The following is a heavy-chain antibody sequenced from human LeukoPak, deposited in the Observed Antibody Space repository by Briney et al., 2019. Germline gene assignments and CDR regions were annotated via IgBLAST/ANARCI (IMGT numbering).Heavy chain of an antibody. CDR3: VKPYISGSYNY. Sequence: PGGSLRLSCSASGFTFSSYAMHWVRQAPGKGLEYVSVISSNGGTTYYADSVKGRFTLSRDNSRNTLYLQMSSLRTEDTAVYYCVKPYISGSYNYWGQGTLVTVSS. CDR2: ISSNGGTT. CDR1: GFTFSSYA. J-gene: IGHJ4*02. D-gene: IGHD3-10*01. V-gene: IGHV3-64D*09.